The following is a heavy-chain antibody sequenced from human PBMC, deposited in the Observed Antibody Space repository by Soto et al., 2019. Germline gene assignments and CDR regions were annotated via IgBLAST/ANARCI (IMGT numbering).Heavy chain of an antibody. J-gene: IGHJ6*02. D-gene: IGHD2-8*02. CDR1: GYSFSSYW. CDR2: IDPSDAYT. V-gene: IGHV5-10-1*01. CDR3: ARVQVAATGEYYYYGMDV. Sequence: GESLKISCKGFGYSFSSYWISWVRQMPGKGLEWMGRIDPSDAYTNYSPSFQGHVTISTDKSISTAYLQWSSLRASDTAMYYCARVQVAATGEYYYYGMDVWGQGTTVTVSS.